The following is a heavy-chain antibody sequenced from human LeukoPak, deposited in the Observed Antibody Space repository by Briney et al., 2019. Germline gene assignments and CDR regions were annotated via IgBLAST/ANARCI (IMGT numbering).Heavy chain of an antibody. V-gene: IGHV3-30*04. J-gene: IGHJ3*02. CDR2: ISYDGSNK. CDR3: ARLDTYELVVVIPEEWAFDI. Sequence: GGSLRLSCAASGFTFISYAMQWVRQAPGKGLEWVAVISYDGSNKYYADSVKVRFTISRDNSKNTLYLQMNSLRAEDTAVYYCARLDTYELVVVIPEEWAFDIWGQGTMVTVSS. D-gene: IGHD3-22*01. CDR1: GFTFISYA.